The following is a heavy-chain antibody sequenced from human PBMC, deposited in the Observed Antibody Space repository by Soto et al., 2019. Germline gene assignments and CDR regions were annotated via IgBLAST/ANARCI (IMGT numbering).Heavy chain of an antibody. Sequence: QVHLQESGPGLVKPSETMSLTCTASGASIRNFYWNWVRQFPGKGLEWIGHIYNGERTNYNPSLMSRVTISVDTSKHQFSLKLSSVTVADTVVYYCAQTTGWPGFDYWGQGTLVAVSS. CDR1: GASIRNFY. J-gene: IGHJ4*02. CDR2: IYNGERT. D-gene: IGHD6-19*01. V-gene: IGHV4-59*01. CDR3: AQTTGWPGFDY.